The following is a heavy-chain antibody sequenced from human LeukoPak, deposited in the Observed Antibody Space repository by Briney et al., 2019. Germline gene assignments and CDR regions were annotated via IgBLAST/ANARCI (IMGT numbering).Heavy chain of an antibody. CDR1: TFSSYV. D-gene: IGHD1-26*01. CDR3: ARDYVGFDP. J-gene: IGHJ5*02. V-gene: IGHV4-39*07. CDR2: IYYSGRT. Sequence: TFSSYVMSWVRQAPEKGLDWSGSIYYSGRTYYNPSLKSRVTLSVDPSKTQFSLKLSSVPAADTAVYYCARDYVGFDPWGQGTLVTVSS.